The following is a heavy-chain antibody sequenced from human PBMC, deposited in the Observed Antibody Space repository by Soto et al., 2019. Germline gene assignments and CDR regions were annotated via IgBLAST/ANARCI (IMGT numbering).Heavy chain of an antibody. V-gene: IGHV1-18*01. CDR3: ARLLYYPSAGWFDP. CDR2: ISAYNGNT. D-gene: IGHD3-22*01. Sequence: QVQLVQSGAEVKKPGASVKVSCKASGYTFTSYGISWVRQAPGQGLEWMGWISAYNGNTNYAQKLQGRVTMTTDTSASIAYVELRSLGSEDTAVYYCARLLYYPSAGWFDPWGQGTLVTVSS. J-gene: IGHJ5*02. CDR1: GYTFTSYG.